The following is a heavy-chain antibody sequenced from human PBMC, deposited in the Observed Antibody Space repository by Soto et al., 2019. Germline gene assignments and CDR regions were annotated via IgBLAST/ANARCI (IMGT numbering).Heavy chain of an antibody. CDR2: MNPNSGNT. D-gene: IGHD3-10*01. CDR1: GYTFTSYD. Sequence: ASVKVSCKASGYTFTSYDINWVRQATGQGLEWMGWMNPNSGNTGYAQKFQGRVTMTRNTSISTAYMELSSLRSEDAAVYYCARGGVFFFAAPTNPFDYWGQGTLVTVSS. V-gene: IGHV1-8*01. CDR3: ARGGVFFFAAPTNPFDY. J-gene: IGHJ4*02.